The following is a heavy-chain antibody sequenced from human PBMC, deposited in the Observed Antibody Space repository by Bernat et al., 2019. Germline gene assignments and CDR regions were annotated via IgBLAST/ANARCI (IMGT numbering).Heavy chain of an antibody. D-gene: IGHD3-10*01. CDR2: IRFDGSNK. CDR1: GFTFSSYG. V-gene: IGHV3-33*08. CDR3: ARATYYFGSESYETSGFGMYYFEY. J-gene: IGHJ4*02. Sequence: VKLVESGGGLVQPGGSLRLSCSVSGFTFSSYGMPWVRQAPGKGLEGVAVIRFDGSNKYYADSVKGRFTISRDNSKNTLYLQMNSLRAEDTAVYYCARATYYFGSESYETSGFGMYYFEYWGQGILVTVSS.